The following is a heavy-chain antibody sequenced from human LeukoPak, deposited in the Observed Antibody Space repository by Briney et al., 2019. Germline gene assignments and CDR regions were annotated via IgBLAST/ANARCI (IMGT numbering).Heavy chain of an antibody. Sequence: SETLSLTCTVSGGSISSYYWIWIRQPAGKGLEWIGRIYTSGSTNYNPSLKSRVTMSVDTSKNQFSLKLSSVTAADTAVYYCARDLNYDRTDDAFDIWGQGTMVTVSS. CDR1: GGSISSYY. V-gene: IGHV4-4*07. J-gene: IGHJ3*02. CDR3: ARDLNYDRTDDAFDI. CDR2: IYTSGST. D-gene: IGHD3-22*01.